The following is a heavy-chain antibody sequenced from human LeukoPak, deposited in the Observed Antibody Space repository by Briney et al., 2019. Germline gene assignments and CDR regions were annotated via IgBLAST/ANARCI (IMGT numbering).Heavy chain of an antibody. Sequence: SETLSLTCAVYGGSFSGYYWSWIRQPPGKGLEWIGEINHSGSTNYNLSLKSRVTISVDTSKNQFSLKLSSVTAADTAVYYCARGLGNVVVPAAISRFDPWGQGTLVTVSS. CDR2: INHSGST. V-gene: IGHV4-34*01. CDR3: ARGLGNVVVPAAISRFDP. CDR1: GGSFSGYY. D-gene: IGHD2-2*02. J-gene: IGHJ5*02.